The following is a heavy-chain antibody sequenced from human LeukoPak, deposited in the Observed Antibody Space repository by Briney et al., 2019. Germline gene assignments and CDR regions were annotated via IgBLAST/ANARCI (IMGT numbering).Heavy chain of an antibody. Sequence: SVKVSCKASGGTFSSYAISWVRQAPGQGLEGKGRIIPIFGIANYAQKFQGRVTITADKSTSTPYMELSSLRSEDTAVCYCARGLQGYCSGGSCYRGYNWFDPWGQGTLVTVSS. CDR3: ARGLQGYCSGGSCYRGYNWFDP. D-gene: IGHD2-15*01. CDR2: IIPIFGIA. J-gene: IGHJ5*02. V-gene: IGHV1-69*04. CDR1: GGTFSSYA.